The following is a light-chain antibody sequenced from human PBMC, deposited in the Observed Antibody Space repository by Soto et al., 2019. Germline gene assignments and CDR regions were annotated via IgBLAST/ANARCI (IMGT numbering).Light chain of an antibody. J-gene: IGKJ2*01. Sequence: DIQMTQSPSTLSAYVGDRVTITCRASQNIDGWLAWYQQKPGKAPKLLIYDASSLETGVSSRFSGSGSGAEFTLTISSLQPDDFATYYCQQYNDNSFFGQGNKLEIK. CDR1: QNIDGW. V-gene: IGKV1-5*01. CDR2: DAS. CDR3: QQYNDNSF.